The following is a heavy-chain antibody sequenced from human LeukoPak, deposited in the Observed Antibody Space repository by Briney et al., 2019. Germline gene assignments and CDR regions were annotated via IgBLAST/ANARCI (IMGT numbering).Heavy chain of an antibody. CDR2: INPNSGGT. D-gene: IGHD3-3*01. CDR3: ARVRYYGAYYFDY. V-gene: IGHV1-2*04. J-gene: IGHJ4*02. Sequence: ASVKVSCKASGYTFTGYYMHWVRQAPGQGLEWMGWINPNSGGTNYAQKFQGWVTMTRDTSISTAYMELSRLRSDDTAVYYCARVRYYGAYYFDYWGQGTLVTVSS. CDR1: GYTFTGYY.